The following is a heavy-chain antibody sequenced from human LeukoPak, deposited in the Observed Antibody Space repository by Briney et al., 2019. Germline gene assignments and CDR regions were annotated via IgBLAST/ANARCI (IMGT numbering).Heavy chain of an antibody. Sequence: GGSLRLSCAASGFTFSSNYMSWVRQAPGKGLEWVSVIYSGGSTYYADSVKGRFTISRDNSKNTLYLQMNSLRAEDTAVYYCATQAAGDAFDIWGQGTMVTVSS. CDR3: ATQAAGDAFDI. J-gene: IGHJ3*02. D-gene: IGHD6-13*01. V-gene: IGHV3-66*01. CDR1: GFTFSSNY. CDR2: IYSGGST.